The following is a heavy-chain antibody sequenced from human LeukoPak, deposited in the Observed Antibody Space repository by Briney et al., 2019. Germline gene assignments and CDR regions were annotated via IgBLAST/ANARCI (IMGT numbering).Heavy chain of an antibody. CDR3: AREILAPGKTHDY. CDR2: INDDGSAT. V-gene: IGHV3-74*01. J-gene: IGHJ4*02. Sequence: GGSLRLSCAASGFTFSNYWMHWVRQVPGKGLVWVSRINDDGSATFYADSVKGRFTISRDNAKNTLFLQINSLRAEDTAVYYCAREILAPGKTHDYWGQGTLVTVSA. CDR1: GFTFSNYW.